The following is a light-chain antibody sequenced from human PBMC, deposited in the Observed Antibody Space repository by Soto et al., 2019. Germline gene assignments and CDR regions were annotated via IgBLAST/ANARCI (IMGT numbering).Light chain of an antibody. J-gene: IGLJ2*01. CDR2: RNN. CDR3: AAWDDSLSGVV. CDR1: SSNIGSNY. V-gene: IGLV1-47*01. Sequence: QSVLTQPPSASGTPGQRGTISCSGSSSNIGSNYVYWYRQLPGTAPKLLIYRNNQRPSGVPDRFSGSKSGTSASLAISGLRSEDEADYYCAAWDDSLSGVVFGGGTKPTVL.